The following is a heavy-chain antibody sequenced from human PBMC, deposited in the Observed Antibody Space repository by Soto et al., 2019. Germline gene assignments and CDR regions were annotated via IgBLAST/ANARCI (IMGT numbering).Heavy chain of an antibody. CDR1: GGTFSSYA. Sequence: SVKVSCKASGGTFSSYAISRVRQAPGQGLEWMGGIIPIFGTANYAQKFQGRVTITADESTSTAYMELSSLRSEDTAVYYCARDLAARPEGAFDIWGQGTMVTVSS. CDR3: ARDLAARPEGAFDI. CDR2: IIPIFGTA. J-gene: IGHJ3*02. V-gene: IGHV1-69*13. D-gene: IGHD6-6*01.